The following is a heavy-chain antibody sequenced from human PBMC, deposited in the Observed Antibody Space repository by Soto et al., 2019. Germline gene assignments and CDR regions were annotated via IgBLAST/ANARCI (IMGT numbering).Heavy chain of an antibody. CDR3: AKYSLRDYYYYGLDV. V-gene: IGHV3-23*01. CDR2: IGGSGGTT. D-gene: IGHD2-21*01. J-gene: IGHJ6*02. Sequence: EVQLLESGGGLVQPGGSLRLSCAASGFTFSRFAMNWVRQAPGKGLEWVSGIGGSGGTTYYADSVKGRFTISRDNSKNTLFLQMNSLRAEDTAVYYCAKYSLRDYYYYGLDVWGQGTTVTVSS. CDR1: GFTFSRFA.